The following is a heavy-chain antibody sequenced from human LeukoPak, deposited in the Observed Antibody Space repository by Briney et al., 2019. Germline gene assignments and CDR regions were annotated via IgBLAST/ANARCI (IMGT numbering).Heavy chain of an antibody. D-gene: IGHD5-18*01. J-gene: IGHJ4*02. V-gene: IGHV1-8*01. CDR1: GHSFTIDD. CDR3: ARNNKKYSYGVDY. CDR2: MNPNRGDT. Sequence: ASVKVSCKASGHSFTIDDIKWVRHATGQGRGWMGWMNPNRGDTGYAQKFRGRVTMTKNPSLSTAYMELRNWRSEDTPVYYCARNNKKYSYGVDYWGRGTLVTVSS.